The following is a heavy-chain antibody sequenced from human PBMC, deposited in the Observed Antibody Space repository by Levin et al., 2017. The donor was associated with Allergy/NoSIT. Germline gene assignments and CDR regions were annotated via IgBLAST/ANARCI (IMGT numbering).Heavy chain of an antibody. D-gene: IGHD3-10*01. CDR1: GGSISSYY. CDR3: ARHIAGSGYDAFDI. CDR2: IYYSGST. J-gene: IGHJ3*02. Sequence: SQTLSLTCTVSGGSISSYYWSWIRQPPGKGLEWIGYIYYSGSTNYNPSLKSRVTISVDTSKNQFSLKLSSVTAADTAVYYCARHIAGSGYDAFDIWGQGTMVTVSS. V-gene: IGHV4-59*08.